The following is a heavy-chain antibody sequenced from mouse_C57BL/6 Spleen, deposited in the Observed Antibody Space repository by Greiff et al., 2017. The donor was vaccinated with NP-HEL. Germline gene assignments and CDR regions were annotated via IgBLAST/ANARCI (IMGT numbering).Heavy chain of an antibody. CDR3: ASFYDYDDPYAMDY. CDR2: IYPGSGST. CDR1: GYTFTSYW. D-gene: IGHD2-4*01. V-gene: IGHV1-55*01. Sequence: QVQLQQPGAELVKPGASVKMSCKASGYTFTSYWITWVKQRPGQGLEWIGDIYPGSGSTNSNDKFKSKATLTVDTSSSTAYMQLSSLTSEDSAVYYCASFYDYDDPYAMDYWGQGTSVTVSS. J-gene: IGHJ4*01.